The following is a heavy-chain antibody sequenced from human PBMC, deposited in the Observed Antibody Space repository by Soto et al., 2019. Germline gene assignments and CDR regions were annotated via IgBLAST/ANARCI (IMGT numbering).Heavy chain of an antibody. CDR3: ARGGVLAWLSVNWFDP. CDR1: GYTFTSYD. CDR2: MNPNSGNT. V-gene: IGHV1-8*01. D-gene: IGHD3-3*01. J-gene: IGHJ5*02. Sequence: QVQLVQSGAEVKKPGASVKVSCKASGYTFTSYDINWVRQATGQGLEWMGWMNPNSGNTGYAQKFQGRVTMTRNTSKRTADMDLSSPRSEDTAVYYCARGGVLAWLSVNWFDPWGQGTLVTVSS.